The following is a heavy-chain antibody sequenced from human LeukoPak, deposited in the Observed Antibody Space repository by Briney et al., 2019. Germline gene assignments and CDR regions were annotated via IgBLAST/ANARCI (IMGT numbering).Heavy chain of an antibody. CDR1: GGTFRSYG. Sequence: AASVKVSCKASGGTFRSYGLNWVRQAPGQGLEWMGGFIPILGTAKYAQKLQGRVTITADESTSTAYMELSSLRSEDTAVYYCARERYCSGGSCYSYDAFDIWGQGTMVTVSS. V-gene: IGHV1-69*01. CDR3: ARERYCSGGSCYSYDAFDI. J-gene: IGHJ3*02. D-gene: IGHD2-15*01. CDR2: FIPILGTA.